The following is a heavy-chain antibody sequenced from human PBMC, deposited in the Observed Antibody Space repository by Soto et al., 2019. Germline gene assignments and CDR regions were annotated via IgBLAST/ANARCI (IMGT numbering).Heavy chain of an antibody. V-gene: IGHV3-23*01. D-gene: IGHD2-2*01. Sequence: PGGSLRLSCAASGFTFKTYTMTWVRQAPGKGLEWVSAIIGSGTETYYADSVKGRFTISRDNATNTLYLQMNSLRVEDTAVYYCVPSCYNWNDAWGQGTLVTVSS. CDR2: IIGSGTET. CDR1: GFTFKTYT. J-gene: IGHJ5*02. CDR3: VPSCYNWNDA.